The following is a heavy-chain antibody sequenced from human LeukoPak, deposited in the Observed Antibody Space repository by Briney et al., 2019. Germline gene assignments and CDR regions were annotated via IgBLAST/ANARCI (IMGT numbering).Heavy chain of an antibody. J-gene: IGHJ4*02. CDR2: IYYSGST. Sequence: SETLSLTCTVSGGSISSNGYYWAWIRQPPGKGLEWIGTIYYSGSTHYNPSLKSRVTISVDTSKNQFSLKLSSVTAADTAVYYCARYRSSSYYSDYWGQGTLVTVSS. V-gene: IGHV4-39*07. CDR3: ARYRSSSYYSDY. CDR1: GGSISSNGYY. D-gene: IGHD6-13*01.